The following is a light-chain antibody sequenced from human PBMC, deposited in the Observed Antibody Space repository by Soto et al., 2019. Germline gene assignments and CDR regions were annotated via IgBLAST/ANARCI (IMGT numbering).Light chain of an antibody. CDR1: QTISSW. J-gene: IGKJ1*01. CDR2: KAS. V-gene: IGKV1-5*03. CDR3: QHYNSYSEA. Sequence: DIQMTQSPSTLSGSVGDRVTITCRASQTISSWLAWYQQKPGKATKLLIYKASTLKSGVPSRFSGSGSGTEFTLTISGLQPDDFATYYCQHYNSYSEAFGQGTKVDIK.